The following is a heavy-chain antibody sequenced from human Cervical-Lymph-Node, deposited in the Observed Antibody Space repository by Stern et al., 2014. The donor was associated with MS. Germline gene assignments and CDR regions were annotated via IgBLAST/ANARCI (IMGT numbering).Heavy chain of an antibody. CDR2: IVVGSGHP. V-gene: IGHV1-58*02. D-gene: IGHD2-2*01. J-gene: IGHJ3*02. CDR1: GFTFTSSA. Sequence: QLVESGPEVKKPGTSVKVSRKASGFTFTSSAMQWVRQARGQRLERTGLIVVGSGHPIYAQKFQERVTITRDMSTSTAYMELSSLRSEDTAVYYCAAPSTSDAFDIWGQGTMVTVSS. CDR3: AAPSTSDAFDI.